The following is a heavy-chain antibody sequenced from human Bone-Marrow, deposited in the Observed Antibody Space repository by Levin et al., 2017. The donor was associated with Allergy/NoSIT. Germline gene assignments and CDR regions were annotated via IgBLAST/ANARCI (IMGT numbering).Heavy chain of an antibody. CDR2: INPNSGGT. CDR1: GYTFTGYY. Sequence: GESLKISCKASGYTFTGYYMHWVRQAPGQGLEWMGWINPNSGGTNYAQKFQGWVTMTRDTSISTAYMELSRLRSDDTAVYYCARQSLPYGDYVPAYYGMDVWGQGTTVTVSS. J-gene: IGHJ6*02. CDR3: ARQSLPYGDYVPAYYGMDV. V-gene: IGHV1-2*04. D-gene: IGHD4-17*01.